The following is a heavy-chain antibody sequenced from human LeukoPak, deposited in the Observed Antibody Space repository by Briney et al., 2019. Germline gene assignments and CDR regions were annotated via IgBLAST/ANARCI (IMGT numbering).Heavy chain of an antibody. CDR2: INTGNGNT. V-gene: IGHV1-3*04. CDR1: GYTFTSNA. CDR3: ARGAAEGLDR. J-gene: IGHJ5*02. Sequence: ASVKVSCKASGYTFTSNAMHWVRQAPGQKPEWMGWINTGNGNTKYSQKFQGRVTISRDTSANTAYMEVSSLRSEDTAVYYCARGAAEGLDRWGQGTLVTVSS. D-gene: IGHD6-13*01.